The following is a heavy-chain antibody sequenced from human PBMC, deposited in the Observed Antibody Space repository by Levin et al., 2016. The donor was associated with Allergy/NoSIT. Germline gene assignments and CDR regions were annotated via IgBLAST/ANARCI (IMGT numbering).Heavy chain of an antibody. Sequence: WVRQAPGQGLEWMGWINPNSGGTNYAQKFQGRVTMTRDTSISTAYMELSRLRSDDTAVYYCASPYSSSSARRPDYGMDVWGQGTTVTVSS. D-gene: IGHD6-13*01. V-gene: IGHV1-2*02. CDR2: INPNSGGT. J-gene: IGHJ6*02. CDR3: ASPYSSSSARRPDYGMDV.